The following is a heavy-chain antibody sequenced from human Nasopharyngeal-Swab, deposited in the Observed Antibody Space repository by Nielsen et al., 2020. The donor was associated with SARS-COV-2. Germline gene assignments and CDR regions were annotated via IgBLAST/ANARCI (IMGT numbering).Heavy chain of an antibody. J-gene: IGHJ6*03. Sequence: IRQPPGQGLEWIGSIYYSGSTYYNPSLKSRVTISVDRSKNQFSLKLSSVTAADTAVYYCARVGGDYYYYYYMDVWGKGTTVTVSS. D-gene: IGHD1-26*01. CDR2: IYYSGST. CDR3: ARVGGDYYYYYYMDV. V-gene: IGHV4-39*07.